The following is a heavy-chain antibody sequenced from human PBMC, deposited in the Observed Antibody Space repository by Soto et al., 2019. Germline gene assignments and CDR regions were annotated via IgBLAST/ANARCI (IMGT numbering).Heavy chain of an antibody. V-gene: IGHV5-51*01. CDR1: GYSFTSYW. Sequence: PGESLKISCKGSGYSFTSYWIGWVRQMPGKGLEWMGIIYPGDSDTRYSPSFQGQVTISADKSISTAYLQWSSLKASDTAMYYCARSLFYYDFWSGYRYYYYYGMDVWGQGTTVTSP. CDR3: ARSLFYYDFWSGYRYYYYYGMDV. J-gene: IGHJ6*02. D-gene: IGHD3-3*01. CDR2: IYPGDSDT.